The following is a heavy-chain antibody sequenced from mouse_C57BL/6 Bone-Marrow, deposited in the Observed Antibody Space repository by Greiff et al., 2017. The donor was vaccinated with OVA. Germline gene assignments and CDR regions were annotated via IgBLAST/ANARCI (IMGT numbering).Heavy chain of an antibody. D-gene: IGHD2-2*01. J-gene: IGHJ2*01. CDR3: TTVGYDLDY. V-gene: IGHV14-4*01. CDR2: IDPENGDT. Sequence: VQLQQSGAELVRPGASVKLSCTASGFNIKDDYMHWVKQRPEQGLEWIGWIDPENGDTEYASKFQGKATITADTSSNTAYLQLSSLTSEDTAVYDCTTVGYDLDYWGQGTTLTVSS. CDR1: GFNIKDDY.